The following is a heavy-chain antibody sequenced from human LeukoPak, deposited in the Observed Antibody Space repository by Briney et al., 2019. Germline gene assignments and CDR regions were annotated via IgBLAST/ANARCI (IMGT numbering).Heavy chain of an antibody. Sequence: GGSLRLSCAASGFTFSSYAMSWVRQAPGKGLEWVSAISGSGGSTYYADSVKGRFTISRDNSKNTLYLQMNRLRAEDTAVYYCAKDGYCSSTSCYKDYYYGMDVWGQGTTVTVSS. CDR3: AKDGYCSSTSCYKDYYYGMDV. CDR1: GFTFSSYA. V-gene: IGHV3-23*01. CDR2: ISGSGGST. D-gene: IGHD2-2*03. J-gene: IGHJ6*02.